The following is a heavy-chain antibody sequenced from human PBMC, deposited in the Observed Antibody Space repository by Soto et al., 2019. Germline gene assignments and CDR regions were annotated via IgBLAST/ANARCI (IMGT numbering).Heavy chain of an antibody. J-gene: IGHJ4*02. V-gene: IGHV3-33*01. Sequence: ESGGGVVQPGRSLRLSCAASGFTFSSYGMHWVRQAPGKGLEWVAVIWYDGSNKYYADSVKGRFTISRDNSKNTLYLQMNSLRAEDTAVYYCARESYCSGGSCYTAYWGQGTLVTVSS. D-gene: IGHD2-15*01. CDR2: IWYDGSNK. CDR3: ARESYCSGGSCYTAY. CDR1: GFTFSSYG.